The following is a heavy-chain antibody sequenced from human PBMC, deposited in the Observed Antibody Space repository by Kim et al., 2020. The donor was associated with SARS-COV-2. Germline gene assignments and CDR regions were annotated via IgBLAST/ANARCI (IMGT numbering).Heavy chain of an antibody. J-gene: IGHJ4*02. Sequence: SETLSLTCAVYGGSFSGYYWSWIRQPPGKGLEWIGEINHSGSTNYNPSLKSRVTISVDTSKNQFSLKLSSVTAADTAVYYCARDQRYGSGSYPHFDYWGQGTLVTVSS. CDR3: ARDQRYGSGSYPHFDY. D-gene: IGHD3-10*01. CDR1: GGSFSGYY. CDR2: INHSGST. V-gene: IGHV4-34*01.